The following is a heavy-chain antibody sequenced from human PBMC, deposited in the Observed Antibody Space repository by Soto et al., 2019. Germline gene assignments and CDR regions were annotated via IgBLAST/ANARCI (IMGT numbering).Heavy chain of an antibody. V-gene: IGHV1-3*01. CDR2: INACNGNT. CDR3: ARDLGGWPDY. J-gene: IGHJ4*01. Sequence: ASVKVSCTTSGYTFTSYAMHWVRQAPGQRLEWMEWINACNGNTKYSQKFQGRVTITRDTSASTAYMELSSRRYEDTAVYYCARDLGGWPDYWGQGTLVTVSS. D-gene: IGHD2-15*01. CDR1: GYTFTSYA.